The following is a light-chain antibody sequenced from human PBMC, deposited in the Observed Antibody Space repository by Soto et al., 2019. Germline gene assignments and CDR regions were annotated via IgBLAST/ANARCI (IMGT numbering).Light chain of an antibody. CDR1: RSDFGSYKF. CDR3: FSFTSTPTNV. V-gene: IGLV2-23*01. Sequence: QSVLTQPASVSGSPGQSVTISCTGTRSDFGSYKFVSWYQHHPGKVPKVIIYETSKRPSGVSDRFSGSKSGNTASLTISGLQAEDEADYYCFSFTSTPTNVFGSGTKVTVL. J-gene: IGLJ1*01. CDR2: ETS.